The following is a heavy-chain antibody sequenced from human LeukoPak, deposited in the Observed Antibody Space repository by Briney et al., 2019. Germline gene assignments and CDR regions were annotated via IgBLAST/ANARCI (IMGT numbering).Heavy chain of an antibody. V-gene: IGHV4-34*01. D-gene: IGHD6-13*01. J-gene: IGHJ4*02. CDR2: INHSGST. CDR1: GGSFSGYY. Sequence: SETLSLTCAVYGGSFSGYYWSWIRQPPGKGLEWIGEINHSGSTNYNPSLKSRVTISVDTSKNQFSLKLSSVIAADTAVYYCARARRWRASSSWYVGYYFDYWGQGTLVTVSS. CDR3: ARARRWRASSSWYVGYYFDY.